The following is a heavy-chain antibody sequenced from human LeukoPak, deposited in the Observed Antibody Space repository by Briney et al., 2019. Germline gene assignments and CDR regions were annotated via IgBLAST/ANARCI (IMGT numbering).Heavy chain of an antibody. CDR3: AGAPPYYDILTGYYPNWFDP. V-gene: IGHV4-38-2*01. Sequence: SETLSLTCAVSGYSISSGYYWGWIRPPPGKGLEWIGSIYHSGSTYYNPSLKSRVTISVDTSKNQFSLKLSSVTAADTAVYYCAGAPPYYDILTGYYPNWFDPWGQGTLVTVSS. CDR2: IYHSGST. CDR1: GYSISSGYY. J-gene: IGHJ5*02. D-gene: IGHD3-9*01.